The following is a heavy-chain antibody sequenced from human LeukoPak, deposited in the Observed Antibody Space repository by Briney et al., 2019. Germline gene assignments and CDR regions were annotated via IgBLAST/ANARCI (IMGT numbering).Heavy chain of an antibody. CDR3: ARDLTGDQFFDP. V-gene: IGHV4-31*03. CDR2: IYYNGST. Sequence: SQTLSLTCNVSGGSISNDGYYWSWIRQHPGKGLEWLGYIYYNGSTYYNPSLKSRVTLSVDTSKSQFSLRLSSVTAADTAVYYCARDLTGDQFFDPWGQGTLVTVS. J-gene: IGHJ5*02. CDR1: GGSISNDGYY. D-gene: IGHD7-27*01.